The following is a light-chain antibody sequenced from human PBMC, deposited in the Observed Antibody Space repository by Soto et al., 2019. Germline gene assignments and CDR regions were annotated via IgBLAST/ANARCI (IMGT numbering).Light chain of an antibody. CDR3: SPYTSSRYV. V-gene: IGLV2-14*01. CDR1: SSDVGGYNY. J-gene: IGLJ1*01. Sequence: QSALTQPASVSGSPGQSITISCTGTSSDVGGYNYVSWYQQHPGKAPKLMIYEVSNRPSGVSNRFSGSKSGNTASLTISGLQAEDEADYYCSPYTSSRYVFGTGTKLTVL. CDR2: EVS.